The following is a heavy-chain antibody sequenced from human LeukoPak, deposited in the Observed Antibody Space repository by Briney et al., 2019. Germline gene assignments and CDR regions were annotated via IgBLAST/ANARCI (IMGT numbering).Heavy chain of an antibody. V-gene: IGHV4-59*01. Sequence: SETLSLTCTVSGGSISSCYWSWIRQPPGKGLEWIGYIYYTGSTNYSPSLKSRVTISLDTSKNQFSLKLSSVTAADTVVYYCARDSTLAAAGTDYWGQGTLVTVSS. CDR3: ARDSTLAAAGTDY. CDR1: GGSISSCY. D-gene: IGHD6-13*01. CDR2: IYYTGST. J-gene: IGHJ4*02.